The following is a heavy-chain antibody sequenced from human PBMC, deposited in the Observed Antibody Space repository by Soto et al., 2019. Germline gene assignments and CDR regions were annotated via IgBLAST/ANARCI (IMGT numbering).Heavy chain of an antibody. CDR2: ISGSGGST. CDR1: GFTFSSYA. CDR3: AKEGISMGGAVAI. V-gene: IGHV3-23*01. J-gene: IGHJ3*02. Sequence: EVQLLESGGGLVQPGGSLRLSCAASGFTFSSYAMSWVRQAPGKGLEWVSAISGSGGSTYYARSVKGHFTISRDNSKNMLYWQMTSLGAEDTAVYYWAKEGISMGGAVAILCQGTMGTVSS. D-gene: IGHD2-15*01.